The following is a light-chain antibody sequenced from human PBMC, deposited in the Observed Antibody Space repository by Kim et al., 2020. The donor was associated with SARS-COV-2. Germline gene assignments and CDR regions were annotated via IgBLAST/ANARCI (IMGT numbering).Light chain of an antibody. CDR3: NSRDSSGNPYV. Sequence: AMGQTVRITSQGDSLRSYYASWYQQKPGQAPVLVIYGKNNRPSGIPDRFSGYSSGNTASLTITGAQAEDEADYYCNSRDSSGNPYVFGTGTKVTVL. J-gene: IGLJ1*01. CDR1: SLRSYY. CDR2: GKN. V-gene: IGLV3-19*01.